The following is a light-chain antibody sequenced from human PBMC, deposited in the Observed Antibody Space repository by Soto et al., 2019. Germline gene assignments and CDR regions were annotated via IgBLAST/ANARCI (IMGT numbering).Light chain of an antibody. Sequence: QSALTQPASVSGSPGQSITISCTGTSSDVGDYDYVSWYQQHPGKAPKLMFYDVSNRPSGVSNRFSGSKSGNTASLTISGLQAEDEGDYYCSSYTSSGTLVLFGGGTKL. CDR2: DVS. V-gene: IGLV2-14*01. J-gene: IGLJ2*01. CDR1: SSDVGDYDY. CDR3: SSYTSSGTLVL.